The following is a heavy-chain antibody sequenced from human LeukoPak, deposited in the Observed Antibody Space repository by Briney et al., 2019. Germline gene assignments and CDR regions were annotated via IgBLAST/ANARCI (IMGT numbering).Heavy chain of an antibody. V-gene: IGHV1-2*06. CDR3: ARAAYYDFWSGYYGY. J-gene: IGHJ4*02. D-gene: IGHD3-3*01. CDR2: INPNSGGT. CDR1: GYTFTGYY. Sequence: LRASVKVSCKASGYTFTGYYMHWVRQAPGQGLEWMGRINPNSGGTNYAQKFQGRVTMTRDTSISTAYMELSRLRSDDTAVYYCARAAYYDFWSGYYGYWGQGTLVTVSS.